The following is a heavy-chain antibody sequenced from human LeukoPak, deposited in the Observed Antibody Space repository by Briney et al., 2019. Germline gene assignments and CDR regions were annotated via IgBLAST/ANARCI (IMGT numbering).Heavy chain of an antibody. CDR2: IYPRDSDT. J-gene: IGHJ3*02. CDR3: ARVLETTAAFDM. D-gene: IGHD1-7*01. Sequence: GESLKISCQGSGYRFISYWIGWVRQMPGKGLEWMGIIYPRDSDTRYSPSFQGQVTISADKSISTAYLQWSSLKASDTAMYYCARVLETTAAFDMWGQGTMVTVSS. V-gene: IGHV5-51*01. CDR1: GYRFISYW.